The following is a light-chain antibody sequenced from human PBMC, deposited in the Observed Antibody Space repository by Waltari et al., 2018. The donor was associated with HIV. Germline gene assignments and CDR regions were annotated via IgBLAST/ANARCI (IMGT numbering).Light chain of an antibody. CDR1: QSLVHTDGNTY. J-gene: IGKJ5*01. V-gene: IGKV2-24*01. CDR3: MQATQFPLT. Sequence: EIVMMQSSPSSPATGGPPVSLYCMSRQSLVHTDGNTYLSWLQQRPGQPPRLLIYKVSTRFSGVPDRFSGSGTGRDFTLKITRVEVEDVATYYCMQATQFPLTFGQGTRLEIK. CDR2: KVS.